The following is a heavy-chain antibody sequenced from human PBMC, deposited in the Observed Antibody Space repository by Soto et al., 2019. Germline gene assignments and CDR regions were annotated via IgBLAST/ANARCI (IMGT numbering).Heavy chain of an antibody. CDR2: INPSGGST. V-gene: IGHV1-46*01. CDR1: GYTFTSYY. D-gene: IGHD4-4*01. CDR3: ARGGYSNSHYYYGMEV. Sequence: VKVACKASGYTFTSYYMHWLRQTHGQGLEWMGIINPSGGSTSYAQKFQGRVTMTRDTSTSTVYMELSSLRSEDTAVHYCARGGYSNSHYYYGMEVWGQGTTVTLSS. J-gene: IGHJ6*02.